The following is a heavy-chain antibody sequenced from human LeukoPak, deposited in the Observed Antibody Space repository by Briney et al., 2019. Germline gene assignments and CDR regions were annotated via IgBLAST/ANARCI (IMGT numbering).Heavy chain of an antibody. Sequence: ASVKVSCKASGYTFTSYDINWVRQATGQGLEWMGWMNPNSGNTGYAQKFQGRVTMTRNTSISTAYMELSSLRSEDTAVYYCARVDSSSWPFYYYYGMDVWAKGPRSPSP. CDR1: GYTFTSYD. CDR3: ARVDSSSWPFYYYYGMDV. J-gene: IGHJ6*02. V-gene: IGHV1-8*01. D-gene: IGHD6-13*01. CDR2: MNPNSGNT.